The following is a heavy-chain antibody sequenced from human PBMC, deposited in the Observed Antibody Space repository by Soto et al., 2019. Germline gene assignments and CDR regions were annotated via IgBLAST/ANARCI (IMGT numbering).Heavy chain of an antibody. CDR2: INAGNGNT. J-gene: IGHJ6*02. Sequence: GASVKVSCKASGYTFTSYAMLWVRQAPGQRLEWMGWINAGNGNTKYSQKFQGRVTITRDTSASTAYMELSSLRSEDTAVYYCARDPGYSYGDKDYYYYGMDVWGQGTTVTVSS. V-gene: IGHV1-3*01. D-gene: IGHD5-18*01. CDR3: ARDPGYSYGDKDYYYYGMDV. CDR1: GYTFTSYA.